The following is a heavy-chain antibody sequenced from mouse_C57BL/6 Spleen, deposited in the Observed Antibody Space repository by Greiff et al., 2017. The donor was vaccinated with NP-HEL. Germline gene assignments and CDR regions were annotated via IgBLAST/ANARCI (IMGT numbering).Heavy chain of an antibody. Sequence: VQLQQSGAELVKPGASVKLSCKASGYTFTSYWMHWVKQRPGRGLEWIGRIDPNSGGTKYNEQFKSKATLTVDKPSSTAYMQLSSLTSEDSAVYDCASSYDYDGDYYAMDYWGQGTSVTVSS. D-gene: IGHD2-4*01. CDR3: ASSYDYDGDYYAMDY. CDR1: GYTFTSYW. J-gene: IGHJ4*01. CDR2: IDPNSGGT. V-gene: IGHV1-72*01.